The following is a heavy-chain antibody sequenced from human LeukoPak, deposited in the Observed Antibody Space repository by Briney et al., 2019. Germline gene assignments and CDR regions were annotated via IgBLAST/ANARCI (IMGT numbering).Heavy chain of an antibody. Sequence: GGSLRLSCAASGFTFSSYWMNWVRQAPGKGLEWVANIKQDGSEKYYVDSVKGRFTISRDNAKNTLYLQMNSLRAEDTAVYYCARYYYYDSSGYPDYWGQGTLVTVSS. CDR1: GFTFSSYW. D-gene: IGHD3-22*01. CDR3: ARYYYYDSSGYPDY. CDR2: IKQDGSEK. V-gene: IGHV3-7*01. J-gene: IGHJ4*02.